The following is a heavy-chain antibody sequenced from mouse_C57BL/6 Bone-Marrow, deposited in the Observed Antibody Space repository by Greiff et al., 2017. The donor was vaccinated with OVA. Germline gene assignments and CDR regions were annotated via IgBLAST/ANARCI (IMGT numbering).Heavy chain of an antibody. CDR2: SRNKANDYTT. V-gene: IGHV7-1*01. D-gene: IGHD1-1*01. Sequence: EVMLVESGGGLVQSGRSLRLSCATSGFTFSDFYMEWVRQAPGKGLEWIAASRNKANDYTTEYSASVKGRFIVSRDTSQSILYLQMNALRAEDTAIYYCARDALYYGSLYWYFDVWGTGTTVTVSS. CDR1: GFTFSDFY. J-gene: IGHJ1*03. CDR3: ARDALYYGSLYWYFDV.